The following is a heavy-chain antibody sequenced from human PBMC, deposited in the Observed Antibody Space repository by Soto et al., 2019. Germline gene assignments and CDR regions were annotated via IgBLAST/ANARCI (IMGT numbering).Heavy chain of an antibody. CDR1: GGTFSSYA. CDR3: ARAPGGVTYLKV. J-gene: IGHJ4*02. Sequence: SVKVSCKASGGTFSSYAISWVRQAPGQGLEWMGGIIPIFGTANYNPSLESRATISLDTSKNQVSLRLTSVTAADTAVYFCARAPGGVTYLKVWGQGTLVTVSS. D-gene: IGHD5-18*01. V-gene: IGHV1-69*06. CDR2: IIPIFGTA.